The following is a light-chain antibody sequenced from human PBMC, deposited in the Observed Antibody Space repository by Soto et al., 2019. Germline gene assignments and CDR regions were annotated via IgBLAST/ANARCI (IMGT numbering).Light chain of an antibody. V-gene: IGKV1-39*01. CDR3: QKSYSTPWK. CDR2: AAS. J-gene: IGKJ1*01. Sequence: DIQITHSPCARSASVVDRVTITFRASQNIINYLNWYQQKPGKAPKLLIYAASSLQSGVPSRFSGSGSGTDFTLTISSLQPEDFATYYCQKSYSTPWKFGQGTKVDIK. CDR1: QNIINY.